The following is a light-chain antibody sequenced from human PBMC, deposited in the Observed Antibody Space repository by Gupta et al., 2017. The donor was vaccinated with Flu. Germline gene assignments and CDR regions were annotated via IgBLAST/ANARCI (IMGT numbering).Light chain of an antibody. CDR2: DVS. V-gene: IGLV2-11*01. CDR1: SSDVGDYNY. J-gene: IGLJ3*02. CDR3: CSYAGSYTRV. Sequence: QSALTQPRPVSGSPGQSVTIPCTGTSSDVGDYNYVSWYQHHPGNAPKLMIYDVSNRPSGVPDRFSGSKSGNTASLTISGLQAEDEADYYCCSYAGSYTRVFGGGTQLTVL.